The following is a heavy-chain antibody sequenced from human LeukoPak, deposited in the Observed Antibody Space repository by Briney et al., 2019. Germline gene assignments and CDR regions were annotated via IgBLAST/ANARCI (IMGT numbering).Heavy chain of an antibody. CDR1: GFTFSIYS. J-gene: IGHJ6*02. CDR3: ARESPPGDYGGNARYYGMDV. CDR2: ISSSSSNI. Sequence: PGGSLRLSCAASGFTFSIYSMNWVRQAPGKGLEWVSSISSSSSNIYYADSAKGRFTISRDNAKNSLYLQMNSLRAEDTAVYYCARESPPGDYGGNARYYGMDVWGQGTTVTVSS. V-gene: IGHV3-21*01. D-gene: IGHD4-23*01.